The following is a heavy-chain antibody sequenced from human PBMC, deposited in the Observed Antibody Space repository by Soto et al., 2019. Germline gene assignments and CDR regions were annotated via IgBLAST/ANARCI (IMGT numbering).Heavy chain of an antibody. V-gene: IGHV3-21*01. D-gene: IGHD2-2*01. CDR3: ARENGHCTDACNRGAFDI. J-gene: IGHJ3*02. Sequence: EVQVVESGGGLVKPGGSLRLSCAASGFTFSEYSFLWVRQAPGKGLEWLSFIANGDNHIFYSDSVKGRFTISRDNAKNSVYLQLNSLSADSSAVYYCARENGHCTDACNRGAFDIWGQGTMVTVSS. CDR2: IANGDNHI. CDR1: GFTFSEYS.